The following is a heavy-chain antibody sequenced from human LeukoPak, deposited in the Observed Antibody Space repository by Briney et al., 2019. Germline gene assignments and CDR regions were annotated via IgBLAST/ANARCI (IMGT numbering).Heavy chain of an antibody. J-gene: IGHJ4*02. CDR1: GFTFSIYA. CDR3: AEPEGGYYDIRPD. V-gene: IGHV3-23*01. CDR2: ISGTSGNT. D-gene: IGHD3-22*01. Sequence: GGSLRLSCAASGFTFSIYAMSWVRQAPGKGLEWVSSISGTSGNTYYADSVKGRFAISRDNSKNTLYLQMNSLRAEDTAVYYCAEPEGGYYDIRPDWGQGTLVTVSS.